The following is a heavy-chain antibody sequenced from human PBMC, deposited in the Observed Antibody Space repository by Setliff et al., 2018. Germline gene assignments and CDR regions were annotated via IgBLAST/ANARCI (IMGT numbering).Heavy chain of an antibody. CDR3: ARGRDFWSGYLVY. V-gene: IGHV1-2*04. CDR1: GYTFTGYY. D-gene: IGHD3-3*01. CDR2: INPNSGGT. Sequence: GASVKVSCKASGYTFTGYYMHWVRQAPGQGLEWMGWINPNSGGTSYAQKFQGWVTMTRDTSISTAYMELSRLRSDDTAVYYCARGRDFWSGYLVYWGQGTLVTVS. J-gene: IGHJ4*02.